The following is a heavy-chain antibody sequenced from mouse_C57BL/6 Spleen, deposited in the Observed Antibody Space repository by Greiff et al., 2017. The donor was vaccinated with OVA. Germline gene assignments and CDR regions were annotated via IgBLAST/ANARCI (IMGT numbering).Heavy chain of an antibody. Sequence: QVQLQQPGAELVRPGSSVKLSCKASGYTFTSYWMHWVKQRPIQGLEWIGNIDPSDSETHYNQKFKDKATLTVDKSSSTAYMQLSSLTSEDSAVYYGARPYGSNGEFDYWGQGATLTVSS. CDR3: ARPYGSNGEFDY. V-gene: IGHV1-52*01. CDR2: IDPSDSET. J-gene: IGHJ2*01. D-gene: IGHD1-1*01. CDR1: GYTFTSYW.